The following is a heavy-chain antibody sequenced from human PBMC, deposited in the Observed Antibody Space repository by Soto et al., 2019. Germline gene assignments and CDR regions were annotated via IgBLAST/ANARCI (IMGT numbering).Heavy chain of an antibody. D-gene: IGHD3-3*01. CDR2: INNGGGT. CDR1: QYTFTNYY. CDR3: ARGLIRFTGRFDP. V-gene: IGHV1-8*02. Sequence: ASVKVSCKASQYTFTNYYLHWVRQAPGQRPEWMGWINNGGGTIYAQKFQGRVTMTRNTSISTAYMELSSLRSEDTAVYYCARGLIRFTGRFDPWGQGTLVTVSS. J-gene: IGHJ5*02.